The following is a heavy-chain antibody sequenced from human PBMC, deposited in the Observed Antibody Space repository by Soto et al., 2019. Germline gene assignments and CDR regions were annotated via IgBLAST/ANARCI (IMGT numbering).Heavy chain of an antibody. D-gene: IGHD2-2*01. Sequence: SVKVSFKASGGTFSSYAISWVRQAPGQGLEWMGGIIPIFGTANYAQKFQGRVTITADESTSTAYMELSSLRSEDTAVYYCARDPLRLYVVVPAASCGYYYYGMGVWGQGTTVTVSS. CDR3: ARDPLRLYVVVPAASCGYYYYGMGV. J-gene: IGHJ6*02. V-gene: IGHV1-69*13. CDR1: GGTFSSYA. CDR2: IIPIFGTA.